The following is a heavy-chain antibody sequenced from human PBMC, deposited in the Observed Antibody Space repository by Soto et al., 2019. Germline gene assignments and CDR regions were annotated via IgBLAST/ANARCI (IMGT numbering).Heavy chain of an antibody. Sequence: QVQLQESGPGLVKPSETLSLTCTVSGGSISSYYWSWIRQPPGKGLEWIGYIYYSGSTNYNPSLKSRVTISVDTSKNQFSLKLSSVTAADTAVYYCARALHAYGDYELQYFQHWGQGTLVTVSS. CDR1: GGSISSYY. D-gene: IGHD4-17*01. CDR3: ARALHAYGDYELQYFQH. V-gene: IGHV4-59*01. CDR2: IYYSGST. J-gene: IGHJ1*01.